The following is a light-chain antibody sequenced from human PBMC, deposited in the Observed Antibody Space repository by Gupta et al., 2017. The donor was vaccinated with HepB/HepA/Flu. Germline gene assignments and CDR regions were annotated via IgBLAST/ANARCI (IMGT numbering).Light chain of an antibody. J-gene: IGKJ5*01. CDR1: QSISAN. CDR3: QHYNSWPIT. CDR2: DAS. V-gene: IGKV3D-15*03. Sequence: EIVMTQSPATLSVSPGARATLSCRASQSISANLCWFQQKPGQTHRPLNYDASMRASGLPTRVSSSWSRTDFTLTSSLLQSEFSANYYSQHYNSWPITFGQGTRLEIK.